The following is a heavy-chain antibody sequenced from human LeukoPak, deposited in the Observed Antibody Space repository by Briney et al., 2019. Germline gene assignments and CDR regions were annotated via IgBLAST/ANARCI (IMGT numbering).Heavy chain of an antibody. J-gene: IGHJ4*02. D-gene: IGHD6-13*01. CDR2: IKQDGSEK. CDR3: ARAEGSISSGDNYFDY. Sequence: PGGSLRLSCAASGFTFTSYWMSWVRQAPGKGLEWVASIKQDGSEKYYVDSVKGRFTISRDNAKNSLYLQMNSLRAEDTAVYYCARAEGSISSGDNYFDYWGQGTLVTVSS. CDR1: GFTFTSYW. V-gene: IGHV3-7*01.